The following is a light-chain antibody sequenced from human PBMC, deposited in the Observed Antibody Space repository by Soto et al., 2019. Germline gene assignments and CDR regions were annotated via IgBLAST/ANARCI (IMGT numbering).Light chain of an antibody. Sequence: DIVMTQSPATLSVSPGGRATLSCRASQSVRNNLAWYQQKAGQAPRILIYGASTRATGIPARFSGSGSGTEFTLPIRSLQSEDFAVYYCQQYSIWRTFGQGTKVDIK. CDR3: QQYSIWRT. J-gene: IGKJ1*01. CDR1: QSVRNN. V-gene: IGKV3-15*01. CDR2: GAS.